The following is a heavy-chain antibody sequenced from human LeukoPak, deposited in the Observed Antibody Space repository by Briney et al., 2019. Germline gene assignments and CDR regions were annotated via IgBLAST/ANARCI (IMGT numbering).Heavy chain of an antibody. CDR2: ISSSSSYI. V-gene: IGHV3-21*01. D-gene: IGHD2-2*01. CDR3: ARNSVGSDLDYYYGMDV. CDR1: GFTFSSYS. Sequence: PGGSLRLSCAASGFTFSSYSMNWVRQAPGKGLEWVSSISSSSSYIYYADSVKGRFTISRDNAKNSLYLQMNSLRAEDTAVYYCARNSVGSDLDYYYGMDVWGQGTTVTVSS. J-gene: IGHJ6*02.